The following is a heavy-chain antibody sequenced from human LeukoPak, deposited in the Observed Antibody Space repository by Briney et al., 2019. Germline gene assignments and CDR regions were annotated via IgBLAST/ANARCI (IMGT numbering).Heavy chain of an antibody. J-gene: IGHJ4*02. D-gene: IGHD1-26*01. CDR2: ISYDGSNK. Sequence: PGGSLRLSCAASGVTFNIYAINWVRQTPGKGLEWVADISYDGSNKYYADSVKGRFTISRDNSKNTLYLQMNSLTAEDTAVYYCARGDSGSPSTYYFDYWGQGTLVTVSS. CDR3: ARGDSGSPSTYYFDY. V-gene: IGHV3-30-3*01. CDR1: GVTFNIYA.